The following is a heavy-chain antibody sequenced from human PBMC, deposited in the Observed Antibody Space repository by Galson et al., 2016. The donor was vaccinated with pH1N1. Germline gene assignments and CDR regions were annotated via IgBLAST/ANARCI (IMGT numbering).Heavy chain of an antibody. V-gene: IGHV4-61*02. J-gene: IGHJ4*02. Sequence: TLSLTCTVSGVSISSGGYFWTWIRQPAGKGLEWIGRIYTSGSADYNFSLKSRVIISLDTPKNQFSLKLSSVTAADTAIYYCARGIGYCINKCTYYFDYWGQGTLVSVFS. CDR1: GVSISSGGYF. CDR3: ARGIGYCINKCTYYFDY. CDR2: IYTSGSA. D-gene: IGHD2-8*01.